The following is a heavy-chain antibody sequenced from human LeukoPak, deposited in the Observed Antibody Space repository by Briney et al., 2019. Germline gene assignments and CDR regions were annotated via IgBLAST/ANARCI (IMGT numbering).Heavy chain of an antibody. Sequence: GRSLRLSCAASGFTFDDYAMHWVRQAPGKGLEWVSGISWNSGSIGYADSVKGRSTISRDNAKNSLYLQMNSLRAEDTALYYCAKSPFYYYYGMDVWGQGTTVTVSS. CDR1: GFTFDDYA. CDR3: AKSPFYYYYGMDV. J-gene: IGHJ6*02. V-gene: IGHV3-9*01. CDR2: ISWNSGSI.